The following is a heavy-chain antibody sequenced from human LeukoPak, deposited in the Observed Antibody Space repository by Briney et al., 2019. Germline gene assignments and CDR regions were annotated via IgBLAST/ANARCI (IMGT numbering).Heavy chain of an antibody. CDR3: ARDDRAYYDFWSGYYSSAFDI. CDR2: IYYSGST. Sequence: PSQTLSLTCTVSGGSISSGGYYWSWIRQHPGKGLEWNGYIYYSGSTNYNPSLKSRVTISVDTSKNQFSLKLSSVTAADTAVYYCARDDRAYYDFWSGYYSSAFDIWGQGTMVTVSS. CDR1: GGSISSGGYY. J-gene: IGHJ3*02. V-gene: IGHV4-61*08. D-gene: IGHD3-3*01.